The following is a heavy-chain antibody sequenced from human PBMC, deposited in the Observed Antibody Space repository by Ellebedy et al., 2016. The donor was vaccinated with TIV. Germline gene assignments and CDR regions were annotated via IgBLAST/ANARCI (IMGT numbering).Heavy chain of an antibody. Sequence: GESLKISCAASGFTFSNYAFHWARQAPGKVLEWVAFIRYDRSGEYYTDSVKGRFTISRANSRNTLYLQMNSMRVEDTGVYYCARVPAEWTTIDYWGQGPLVTVSS. CDR3: ARVPAEWTTIDY. J-gene: IGHJ4*02. CDR1: GFTFSNYA. D-gene: IGHD3-3*01. CDR2: IRYDRSGE. V-gene: IGHV3-30*02.